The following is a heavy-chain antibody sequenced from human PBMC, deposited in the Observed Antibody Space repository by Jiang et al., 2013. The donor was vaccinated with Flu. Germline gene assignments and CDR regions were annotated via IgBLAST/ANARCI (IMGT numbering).Heavy chain of an antibody. V-gene: IGHV3-23*01. CDR1: GFTFSSYA. Sequence: VQLLESGGGLVQPGGSLRLSCAASGFTFSSYAMGWVRQAPGKGLEWVSAITNNGDDTYHADSVRGRFTISRDNSKNMLYMQMNSLRADDSAVYYCTKGSAGRWPYYFDYWGQGTLVTV. D-gene: IGHD3-3*01. J-gene: IGHJ4*02. CDR3: TKGSAGRWPYYFDY. CDR2: ITNNGDDT.